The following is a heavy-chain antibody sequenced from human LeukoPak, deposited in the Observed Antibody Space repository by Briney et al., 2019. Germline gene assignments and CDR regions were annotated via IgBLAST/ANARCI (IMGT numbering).Heavy chain of an antibody. D-gene: IGHD6-6*01. V-gene: IGHV1-46*01. CDR3: ARDGIAARPGY. CDR1: GYTFTNYY. CDR2: INPSGGST. Sequence: ASVKVSCKASGYTFTNYYMHCVRQAPGQGLEWMGIINPSGGSTSYAQKFQGRVTMTRDTSISTAYMELRSLRYDDTAVYYCARDGIAARPGYWGQGTLVIVSS. J-gene: IGHJ4*02.